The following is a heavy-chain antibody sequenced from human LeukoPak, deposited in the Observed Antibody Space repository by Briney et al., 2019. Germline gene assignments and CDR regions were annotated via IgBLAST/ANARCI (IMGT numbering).Heavy chain of an antibody. J-gene: IGHJ4*02. CDR1: GFSFSSHW. CDR2: INGDGTTS. D-gene: IGHD6-19*01. Sequence: GGSLRLSCAASGFSFSSHWMHWVRQTPGKGLVWVTRINGDGTTSSHADSVKGRFTISRDNAKNTLYLQMNSLRAEDTALYYCARTIAVNGGDFDYWGQGTLVTVSS. CDR3: ARTIAVNGGDFDY. V-gene: IGHV3-74*01.